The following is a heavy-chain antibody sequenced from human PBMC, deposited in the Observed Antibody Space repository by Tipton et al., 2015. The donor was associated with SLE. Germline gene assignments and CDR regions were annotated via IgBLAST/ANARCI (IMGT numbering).Heavy chain of an antibody. Sequence: SLRLSCAASGFTFSSYAMSWIRQAPGKGLEWVANIKQDGSEKYYVDSVKGRFTISRDNAKNSLYLQMNGLRAEDTAVYYCARGPTYYDFWRYYFDYWGQGTLVTVSS. CDR1: GFTFSSYA. V-gene: IGHV3-7*05. D-gene: IGHD3-3*01. J-gene: IGHJ4*02. CDR2: IKQDGSEK. CDR3: ARGPTYYDFWRYYFDY.